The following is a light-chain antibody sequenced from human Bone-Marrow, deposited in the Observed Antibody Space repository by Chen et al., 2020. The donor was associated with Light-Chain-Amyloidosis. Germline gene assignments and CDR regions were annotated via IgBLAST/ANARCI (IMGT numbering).Light chain of an antibody. V-gene: IGLV3-21*02. CDR1: NIGSKS. CDR3: QVWDSSSDPGV. J-gene: IGLJ2*01. Sequence: SYVLTQPPSVSVAPGQTARITCGGNNIGSKSVHWYQQKPGQAPVLVVYDDSDRPSGIPGRFSGSNSGNTATLTISRVEAGDEADYYWQVWDSSSDPGVFGGGTKLTVL. CDR2: DDS.